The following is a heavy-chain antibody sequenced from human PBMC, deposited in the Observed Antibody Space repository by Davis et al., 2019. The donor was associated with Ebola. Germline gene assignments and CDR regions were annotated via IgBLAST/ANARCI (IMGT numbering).Heavy chain of an antibody. Sequence: GESLKISCAASGFTFSNCGMHWVRQAPGKGLEWVAHIWYDGSNEYYADSVKGRFTISRDNAKNSLYLQMNSLRAEDTAVYYCARSGLSFGVVKYHYGMDVWGKGTTVTVSS. CDR1: GFTFSNCG. J-gene: IGHJ6*04. CDR3: ARSGLSFGVVKYHYGMDV. V-gene: IGHV3-33*01. D-gene: IGHD3-3*01. CDR2: IWYDGSNE.